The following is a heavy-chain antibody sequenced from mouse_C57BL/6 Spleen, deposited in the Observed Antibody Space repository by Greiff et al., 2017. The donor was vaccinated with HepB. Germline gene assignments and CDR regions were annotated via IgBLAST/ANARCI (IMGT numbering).Heavy chain of an antibody. D-gene: IGHD1-2*01. CDR2: ISYDGSN. V-gene: IGHV3-6*01. CDR1: GYSITSGYY. J-gene: IGHJ1*03. Sequence: EVKLVESGPGLVKPSQSLSLTCSVTGYSITSGYYWNWIRQFPGNKLEWMGYISYDGSNNYNPSLKNRISITRDTSKNQFFLKLNSVTTEDTATYYCARDGLRPWGYFDVWGTGTTVTVSS. CDR3: ARDGLRPWGYFDV.